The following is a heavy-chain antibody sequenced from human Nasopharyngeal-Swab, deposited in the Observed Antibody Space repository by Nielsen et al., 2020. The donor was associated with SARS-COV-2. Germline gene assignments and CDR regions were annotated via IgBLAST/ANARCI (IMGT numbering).Heavy chain of an antibody. D-gene: IGHD3-10*01. J-gene: IGHJ6*03. Sequence: ESLTISCTVSGGSISSSSYYWGWIRQPPGKGLEWIGSIYYSGSTYYNPSLKSRVTISVDTSKNQFSLKLSPVTAADTAVYYCARERGRGGIWNYYYYYMDVWGKGTTVTVSS. CDR2: IYYSGST. V-gene: IGHV4-39*07. CDR3: ARERGRGGIWNYYYYYMDV. CDR1: GGSISSSSYY.